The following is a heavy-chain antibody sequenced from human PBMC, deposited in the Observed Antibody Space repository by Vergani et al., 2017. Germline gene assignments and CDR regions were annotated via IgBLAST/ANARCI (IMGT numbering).Heavy chain of an antibody. Sequence: QVQLVQSGAEVKKPGASVKVSCKASGYTFTGYYMHWVRQAPGQGLEWMGWINPNSGGTNYAQKFQGRVTMTRDTSISTAYMELSRLRSDDTAVYYCARESAYCGRDCYSRGWFDPWGQGTLVTVSS. CDR3: ARESAYCGRDCYSRGWFDP. CDR1: GYTFTGYY. D-gene: IGHD2-21*01. J-gene: IGHJ5*02. V-gene: IGHV1-2*02. CDR2: INPNSGGT.